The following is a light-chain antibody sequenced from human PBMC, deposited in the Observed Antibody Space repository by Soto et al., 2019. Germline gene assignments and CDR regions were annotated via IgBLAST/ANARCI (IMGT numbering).Light chain of an antibody. J-gene: IGKJ3*01. CDR2: GAS. CDR3: QQYGGSFRV. Sequence: EIVMTQSPATLSVSPGERATLSCRASQSVSSNLAWYQQKPGQAPRLLIYGASTRATGIPDRFSGSGSGTDFTLTISRLEPEDFAVYYCQQYGGSFRVFGPGTKVDIK. V-gene: IGKV3-20*01. CDR1: QSVSSN.